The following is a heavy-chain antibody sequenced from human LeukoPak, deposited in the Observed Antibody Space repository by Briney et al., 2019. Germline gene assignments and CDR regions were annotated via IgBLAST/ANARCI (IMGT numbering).Heavy chain of an antibody. V-gene: IGHV4-4*07. Sequence: PSETLSLTCTVSGGSISSYYWSWIRQPAGKGLEWIGRIYTSGSTNYNPSLKSRVTMSVDTSKNQFSLKLSSVTAADTAVYYCARVYDYVWGSYRYYFDYWGQGTLVTVSS. CDR2: IYTSGST. CDR3: ARVYDYVWGSYRYYFDY. J-gene: IGHJ4*02. D-gene: IGHD3-16*02. CDR1: GGSISSYY.